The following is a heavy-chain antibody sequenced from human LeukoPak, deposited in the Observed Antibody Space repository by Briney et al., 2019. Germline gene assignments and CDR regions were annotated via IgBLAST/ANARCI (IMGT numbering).Heavy chain of an antibody. V-gene: IGHV1-24*01. Sequence: ASVKVSCKVSGDSLTDLSIRWVRQAPGKGLEWMGGSDLEDGEAVYAQKFEDRLIVTEDTSTGTAYMELRSLTSEDTALYYCATGASTAMRGLDVWGQGTTVTVSS. CDR1: GDSLTDLS. D-gene: IGHD2-2*01. CDR3: ATGASTAMRGLDV. J-gene: IGHJ6*02. CDR2: SDLEDGEA.